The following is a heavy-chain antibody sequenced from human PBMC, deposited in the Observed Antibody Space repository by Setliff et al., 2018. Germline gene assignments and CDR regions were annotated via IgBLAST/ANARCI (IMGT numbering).Heavy chain of an antibody. Sequence: GASVKVSCKASGGTFSNYDISWVRQAPGQGLEWMGWISPYNEKTNYAEKFQGRVTMTTDTSTTTVYMEVASLRSDDTAVYYCVRGPGPSVVVAMPFDRWGQGTLVTVSS. CDR2: ISPYNEKT. J-gene: IGHJ4*02. D-gene: IGHD5-12*01. CDR1: GGTFSNYD. V-gene: IGHV1-18*01. CDR3: VRGPGPSVVVAMPFDR.